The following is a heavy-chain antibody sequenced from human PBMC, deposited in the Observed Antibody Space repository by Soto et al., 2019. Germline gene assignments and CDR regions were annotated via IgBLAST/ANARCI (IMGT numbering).Heavy chain of an antibody. J-gene: IGHJ3*02. D-gene: IGHD2-21*01. CDR1: GGTFSSYA. Sequence: VKVSCKASGGTFSSYAISWVRQAPGQGLEWMGGIIPIFGTANYAQKFQGRVTITADESTSTAYMELSSLRSEDTAVYYCARPNSQWRSHPAFDIWGQGTMVTVSS. CDR3: ARPNSQWRSHPAFDI. CDR2: IIPIFGTA. V-gene: IGHV1-69*13.